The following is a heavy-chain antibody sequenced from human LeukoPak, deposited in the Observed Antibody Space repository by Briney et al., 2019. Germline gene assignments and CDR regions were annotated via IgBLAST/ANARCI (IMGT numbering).Heavy chain of an antibody. Sequence: PGGSLRLSCAASGVTFNNAWMSWVRQAPGKGLEWVGHIKSTTDGGTRDYAAPVKGRFTISRDDSKNTMYLQMNSLETEDTAVYYCATVRHPSSWSKFDYWGQGTLVTVSS. V-gene: IGHV3-15*01. CDR1: GVTFNNAW. D-gene: IGHD6-13*01. CDR2: IKSTTDGGTR. J-gene: IGHJ4*02. CDR3: ATVRHPSSWSKFDY.